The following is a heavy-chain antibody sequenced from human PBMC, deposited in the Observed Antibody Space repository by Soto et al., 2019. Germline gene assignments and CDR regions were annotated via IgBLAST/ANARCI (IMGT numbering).Heavy chain of an antibody. CDR2: ITGSSNSI. D-gene: IGHD6-13*01. CDR3: ARAYSRRNEYFCDF. V-gene: IGHV3-21*02. J-gene: IGHJ4*02. CDR1: GFSFNSYY. Sequence: EVQLVEYGGGLVKPGGSLRLSCAASGFSFNSYYMNWVRLAPGKGLEWVSSITGSSNSIYYADSVKGRFTISRDNAANSVYLQMDSLRAADTAVYYCARAYSRRNEYFCDFWGQGTLVTVSS.